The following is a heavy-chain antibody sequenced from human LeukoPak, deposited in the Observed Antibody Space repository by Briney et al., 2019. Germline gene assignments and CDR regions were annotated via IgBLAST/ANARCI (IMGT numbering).Heavy chain of an antibody. D-gene: IGHD4-11*01. CDR1: GFTFSSYW. V-gene: IGHV3-7*01. J-gene: IGHJ4*02. CDR2: IKQDGSEK. Sequence: GGSLRLSCAAPGFTFSSYWMSWVRQAPGKGREWVANIKQDGSEKFYVDSVKGRFTISRDNAKNSLYLQMNSLRAEDTAVYYCARDDNYGIFVNVDYWGQGTLVTVSS. CDR3: ARDDNYGIFVNVDY.